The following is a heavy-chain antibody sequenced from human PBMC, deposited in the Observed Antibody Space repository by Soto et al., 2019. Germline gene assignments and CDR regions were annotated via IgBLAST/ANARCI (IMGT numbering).Heavy chain of an antibody. CDR2: ISGYNGNT. V-gene: IGHV1-18*01. CDR1: GYTFTSYG. Sequence: QVPLVQSGAEVKKPGASVKVSCKASGYTFTSYGISWVRQAPGQGLEWMGWISGYNGNTIYAQKFQGRVSLTTDTSTSTAYMELRSLRSDDTAVYYCARVVGYCSGGRCYGWDYWGQGTLVTVSS. CDR3: ARVVGYCSGGRCYGWDY. D-gene: IGHD2-15*01. J-gene: IGHJ4*02.